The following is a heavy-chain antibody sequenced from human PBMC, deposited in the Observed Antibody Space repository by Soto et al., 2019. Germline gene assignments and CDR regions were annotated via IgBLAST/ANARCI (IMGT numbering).Heavy chain of an antibody. Sequence: QVHLHESGPGLLKPSQTLSLTCSVYGDSITLGCHYWTWIRQHPGKGLAWIGYIYHSGSTYYSPSIKSRVTLSVDTSETKFSLKLTSVPVAATAVYYCARGGDGLDLLGQGKLVTVSS. CDR3: ARGGDGLDL. CDR1: GDSITLGCHY. J-gene: IGHJ3*01. V-gene: IGHV4-31*03. CDR2: IYHSGST.